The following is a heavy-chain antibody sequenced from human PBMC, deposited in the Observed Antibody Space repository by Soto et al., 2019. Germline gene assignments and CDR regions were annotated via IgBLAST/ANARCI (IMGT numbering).Heavy chain of an antibody. CDR3: ARAPPSRPSSYFAI. J-gene: IGHJ2*01. CDR2: ISSSSSTI. D-gene: IGHD6-6*01. CDR1: GFTFSSYS. Sequence: GGSLRLSCAASGFTFSSYSMNWVRQAPGKGLEWVSYISSSSSTIYYADSVKGRFTISRDNAKNSLYLQMNSLRDEDTAVYYCARAPPSRPSSYFAIWGSGTLLKVCS. V-gene: IGHV3-48*02.